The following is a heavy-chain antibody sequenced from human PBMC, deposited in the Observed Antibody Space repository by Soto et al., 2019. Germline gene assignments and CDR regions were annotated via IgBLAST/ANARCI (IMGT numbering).Heavy chain of an antibody. CDR1: VGSISSSSYY. J-gene: IGHJ4*02. Sequence: PSETLSLTCTVSVGSISSSSYYWGWIRQPPGKGLEWIGSIYYSGSTYYNPSLKSRVTISVDTSKNQFSLKLSSVTAADTAVYYCARHGYSYGPSFDYWGQGTLVTSPQ. CDR2: IYYSGST. D-gene: IGHD5-18*01. V-gene: IGHV4-39*01. CDR3: ARHGYSYGPSFDY.